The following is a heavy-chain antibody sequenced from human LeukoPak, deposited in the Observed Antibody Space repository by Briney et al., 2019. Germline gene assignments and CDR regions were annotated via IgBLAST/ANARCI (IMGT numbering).Heavy chain of an antibody. V-gene: IGHV1-46*01. J-gene: IGHJ4*02. CDR2: INPSGGST. D-gene: IGHD6-13*01. Sequence: GGSLRLSCAASGFTFTSYYMHWVRQAPGQGLEWMGIINPSGGSTSYAQKFQGRVTMTRDTSTSTVYMELSSLRSEDTAVYYCARSTLMAIAAAWDFDYWGQGTLVTVSS. CDR1: GFTFTSYY. CDR3: ARSTLMAIAAAWDFDY.